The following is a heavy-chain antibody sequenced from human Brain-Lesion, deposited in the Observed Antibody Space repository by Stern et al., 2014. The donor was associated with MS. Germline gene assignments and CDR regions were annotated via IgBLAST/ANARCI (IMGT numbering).Heavy chain of an antibody. D-gene: IGHD6-13*01. J-gene: IGHJ4*02. Sequence: QLQESGPGLVKPSGTLSLTCAVSGGSISSSNWWSWVRQSPGKGLEWIGESDHSGSTIYNPSLKSRVTGSVDKSKNRFSLNLRSVPAADTAVYFCARFPASRPHVFDSWGQGTLVTVSS. V-gene: IGHV4-4*02. CDR3: ARFPASRPHVFDS. CDR2: SDHSGST. CDR1: GGSISSSNW.